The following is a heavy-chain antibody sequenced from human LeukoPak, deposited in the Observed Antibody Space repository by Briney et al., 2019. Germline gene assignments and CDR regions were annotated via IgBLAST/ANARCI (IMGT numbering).Heavy chain of an antibody. V-gene: IGHV3-7*04. J-gene: IGHJ4*02. CDR2: IKQDGSKK. Sequence: GGSLRLSWVASGIPFRNYWMNLVRPAPGEGLEWVGNIKQDGSKKSYVDSVKGRFTISRDNAKNSLYLQMNSLRAEDTAIYYCTRVGYIDEGIDYWGQGTPVTVSS. CDR3: TRVGYIDEGIDY. D-gene: IGHD5-24*01. CDR1: GIPFRNYW.